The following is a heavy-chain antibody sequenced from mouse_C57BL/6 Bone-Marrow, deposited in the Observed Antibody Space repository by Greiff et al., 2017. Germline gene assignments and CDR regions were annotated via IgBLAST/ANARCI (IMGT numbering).Heavy chain of an antibody. J-gene: IGHJ2*01. Sequence: LVESGPELVKPGASVKISCKASGYAFSSSWMNWVKQRPGKGLEWIGRIYPGDGDTNYNGKFKGKATLTADKSSSTAYMQLSSLTSEDSAVYFCARGGRWLLPSDYWGQGTTLTVSS. V-gene: IGHV1-82*01. CDR2: IYPGDGDT. D-gene: IGHD2-3*01. CDR3: ARGGRWLLPSDY. CDR1: GYAFSSSW.